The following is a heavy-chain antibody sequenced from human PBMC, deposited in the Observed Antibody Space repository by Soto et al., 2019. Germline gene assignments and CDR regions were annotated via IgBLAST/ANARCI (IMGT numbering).Heavy chain of an antibody. Sequence: SETLSLTCTVSGGSISSSGYYWGWIRQAPGKGLEWIGNIYSDGRTYYNPSLRSRVALAIGTSQNQFSLKLTSVDASDTAIYYCATHKGLSPAHSSCMDF. CDR2: IYSDGRT. D-gene: IGHD3-16*01. CDR1: GGSISSSGYY. CDR3: ATHKGLSPAHSSCMDF. J-gene: IGHJ6*01. V-gene: IGHV4-39*01.